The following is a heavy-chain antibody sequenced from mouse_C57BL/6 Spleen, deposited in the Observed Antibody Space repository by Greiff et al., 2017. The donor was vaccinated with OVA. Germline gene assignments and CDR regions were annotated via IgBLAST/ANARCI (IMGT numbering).Heavy chain of an antibody. J-gene: IGHJ2*01. V-gene: IGHV5-9*01. CDR1: GFTFSSYT. Sequence: EVQVVESGGGLVKPGGSLKLSCAASGFTFSSYTMSWVRQTPEKRLEWVATISGGGGNTYYPDSVKGRFTISRDNAKNTLYLQMSSLRYEDTALYYCAIQGGRDYFDYWGQGTTLTVSS. CDR3: AIQGGRDYFDY. D-gene: IGHD3-3*01. CDR2: ISGGGGNT.